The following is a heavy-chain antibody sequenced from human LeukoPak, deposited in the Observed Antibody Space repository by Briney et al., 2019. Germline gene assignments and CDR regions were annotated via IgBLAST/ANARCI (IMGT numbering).Heavy chain of an antibody. Sequence: GGSLRLSCAASGFTFTTYWMHWVRQAPGKGLVWVSHINSDGSITSYADSVEGRFTISRDNAKNTLYLQMNSLRAEDTAVYYCARDAVDTANAVWGQGTTVTVSS. CDR3: ARDAVDTANAV. V-gene: IGHV3-74*01. CDR1: GFTFTTYW. J-gene: IGHJ6*02. D-gene: IGHD5-18*01. CDR2: INSDGSIT.